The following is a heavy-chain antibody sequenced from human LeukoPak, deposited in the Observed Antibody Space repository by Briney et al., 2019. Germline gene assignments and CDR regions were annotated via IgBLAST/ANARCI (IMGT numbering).Heavy chain of an antibody. CDR1: GFTFSSYG. CDR3: AKVGD. J-gene: IGHJ4*02. V-gene: IGHV3-21*06. Sequence: PGGSLRLSCAASGFTFSSYGMNWVRQAPGKGLEWVSSITRSGNYIYYADSVKGRFTISRDDARNLLYLQMDSLRAEDTAIYYCAKVGDWGQGTLVTVSS. D-gene: IGHD1-26*01. CDR2: ITRSGNYI.